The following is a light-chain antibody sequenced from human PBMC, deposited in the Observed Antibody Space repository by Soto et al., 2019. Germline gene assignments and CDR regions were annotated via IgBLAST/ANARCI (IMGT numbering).Light chain of an antibody. CDR1: QSVDSY. CDR3: QQYSSWPRT. CDR2: GAS. J-gene: IGKJ1*01. V-gene: IGKV3-15*01. Sequence: EIVLTQSPATLSVSPGERVTLSCRASQSVDSYLAWYQQKPGQAPRLLIYGASTRATDMSGTFSGRGSGTDFTLTISNVRPEDFAVYYCQQYSSWPRTFGQGTKVEIK.